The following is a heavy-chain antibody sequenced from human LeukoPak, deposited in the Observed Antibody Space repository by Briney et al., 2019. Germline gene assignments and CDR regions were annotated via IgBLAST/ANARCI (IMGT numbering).Heavy chain of an antibody. CDR1: RFSPSNGFN. V-gene: IGHV4-38-2*02. J-gene: IGHJ4*02. Sequence: SETLSLTCVVPRFSPSNGFNWVWIRQPPGKGLEWIGNVFYSGVTYYNPSLMSRVTISVDTSKNQFSLKLNSVTAAATAVYNCAREGGGRILYERGSFDFWGQGVLVTVSS. CDR2: VFYSGVT. D-gene: IGHD2-21*01. CDR3: AREGGGRILYERGSFDF.